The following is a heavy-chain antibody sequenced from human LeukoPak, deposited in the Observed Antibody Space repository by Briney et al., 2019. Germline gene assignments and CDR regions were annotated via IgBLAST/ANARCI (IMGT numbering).Heavy chain of an antibody. V-gene: IGHV3-30*02. D-gene: IGHD3-9*01. CDR2: LRYDGSHI. CDR1: GFTFSSYG. CDR3: ALTNPPGYFSDAFEN. J-gene: IGHJ3*02. Sequence: PGGSLRLSCAASGFTFSSYGMHWVRQAPGKGLEWVAFLRYDGSHIYYAESVKGRFTISGDNSKNTLYLQMNSLRGDDTAVYYCALTNPPGYFSDAFENWGHGTMVTVSS.